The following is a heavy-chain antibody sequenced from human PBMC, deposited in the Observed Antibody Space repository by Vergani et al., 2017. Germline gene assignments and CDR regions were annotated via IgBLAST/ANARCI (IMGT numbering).Heavy chain of an antibody. CDR1: GFTFSSYW. CDR3: ARDGDRVADYYGMDV. V-gene: IGHV3-7*01. CDR2: IKQDGSEK. J-gene: IGHJ6*02. Sequence: EVQLVESGGGLVQPGGSLRLSCAASGFTFSSYWMSWVRQAPGKGLEWVANIKQDGSEKYYVDSVKGRFTISRDNAKNSLYLQMNSLRAEDTAVYYCARDGDRVADYYGMDVWGQGTTVTVSS. D-gene: IGHD2-15*01.